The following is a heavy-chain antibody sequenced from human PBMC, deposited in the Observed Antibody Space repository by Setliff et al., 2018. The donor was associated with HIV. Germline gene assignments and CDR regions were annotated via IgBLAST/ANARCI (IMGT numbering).Heavy chain of an antibody. V-gene: IGHV3-23*01. CDR1: GFTFSSYK. D-gene: IGHD4-17*01. J-gene: IGHJ4*02. CDR3: ASPLTSYGGNLFDY. CDR2: IGASGDST. Sequence: GGSLRLSCEASGFTFSSYKMNWVRQAPGKGLEWVSTIGASGDSTYYADPVRGRFTISRDNSKNTLYLQMNSLRAEDTAVYYCASPLTSYGGNLFDYWGQGTLVTVSS.